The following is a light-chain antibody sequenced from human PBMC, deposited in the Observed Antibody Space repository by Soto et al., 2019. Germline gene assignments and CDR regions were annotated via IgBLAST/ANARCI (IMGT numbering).Light chain of an antibody. CDR1: QSISIW. CDR2: DAS. V-gene: IGKV1-5*01. J-gene: IGKJ1*01. Sequence: DIQMTQSPSTLSASLGDRVTIPCRARQSISIWLAWYQKKPGKAPKLLIYDASILESGVPSRFSGSGSGTDFTLTISSLQPEDFATYYCLQDYNYPRTFGQGTKVDIK. CDR3: LQDYNYPRT.